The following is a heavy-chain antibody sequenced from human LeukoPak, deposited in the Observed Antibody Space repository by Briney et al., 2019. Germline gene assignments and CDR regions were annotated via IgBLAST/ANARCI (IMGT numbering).Heavy chain of an antibody. J-gene: IGHJ4*02. Sequence: GGSLRLSCAASGFSVSSNYMSWVRQAPGKGLEWVSVIYSGGSIYYADSAKGRFTSSRDNSKNTMYLQMNSLRVEDTAVYYCARDSHKGLWGQGTLVTVSS. CDR1: GFSVSSNY. CDR3: ARDSHKGL. V-gene: IGHV3-66*01. CDR2: IYSGGSI.